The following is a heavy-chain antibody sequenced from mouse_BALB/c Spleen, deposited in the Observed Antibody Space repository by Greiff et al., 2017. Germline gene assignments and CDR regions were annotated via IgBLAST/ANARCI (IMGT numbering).Heavy chain of an antibody. CDR3: ARPGSSYGYYYAMDY. Sequence: EVKVIESGGGLVQPGGSLKLSCAASGFDFSRYWMSWVRQAPGKGLEWIGEINPDSSTINYTPSLKDKFIISRDNAKNTLYLQMSKVRSEDTALYYCARPGSSYGYYYAMDYWGQGTSVTVSS. CDR1: GFDFSRYW. J-gene: IGHJ4*01. D-gene: IGHD1-1*01. CDR2: INPDSSTI. V-gene: IGHV4-1*02.